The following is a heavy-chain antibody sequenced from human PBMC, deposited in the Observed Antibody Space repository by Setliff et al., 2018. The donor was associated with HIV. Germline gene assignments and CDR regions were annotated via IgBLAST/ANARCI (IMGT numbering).Heavy chain of an antibody. D-gene: IGHD2-8*01. J-gene: IGHJ4*02. Sequence: SVKVSCKASAYTFTDYYMHWVRQAPGQGLEWMGWIIPAFGTANYAQKFQGRVTITADESTTTAYLELSSLRSEDTALYYCAIAMVLRPQVLTVFDHWGQGTLVTVSS. CDR3: AIAMVLRPQVLTVFDH. CDR2: IIPAFGTA. V-gene: IGHV1-69*13. CDR1: AYTFTDYY.